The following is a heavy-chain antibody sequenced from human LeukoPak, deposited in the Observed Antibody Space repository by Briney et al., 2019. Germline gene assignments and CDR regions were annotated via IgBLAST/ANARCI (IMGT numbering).Heavy chain of an antibody. CDR3: ARGSLVVVADNWFDP. D-gene: IGHD2-15*01. J-gene: IGHJ5*02. CDR1: GFTFSSYA. CDR2: ISYDGSNK. Sequence: GGSLRLSCAASGFTFSSYAMYWVRQAPGKGLEWVAVISYDGSNKYYADSVKGRFTISRDNSKNTLYLQMNSLRAEDTAVYYCARGSLVVVADNWFDPWGQGTLVTVSS. V-gene: IGHV3-30-3*01.